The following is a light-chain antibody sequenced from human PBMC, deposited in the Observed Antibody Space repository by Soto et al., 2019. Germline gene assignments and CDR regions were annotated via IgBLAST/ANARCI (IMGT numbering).Light chain of an antibody. Sequence: QSVLTQPASVSGSPGQSITISCTGTSSDVGSYNLVSWYQQHPGKAPKLMIYEGSKRPSGVSNRFSGSKSGNTASLTISGVQAEDEADYYCCSYAGSSTVVFGGGTKLTVL. V-gene: IGLV2-23*01. CDR1: SSDVGSYNL. CDR2: EGS. CDR3: CSYAGSSTVV. J-gene: IGLJ2*01.